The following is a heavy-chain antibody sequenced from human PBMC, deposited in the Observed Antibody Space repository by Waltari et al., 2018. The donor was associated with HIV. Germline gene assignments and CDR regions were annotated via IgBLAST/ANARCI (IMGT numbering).Heavy chain of an antibody. CDR2: ISWRSGNI. J-gene: IGHJ5*02. V-gene: IGHV3-9*01. CDR3: ARGPMYKWFDP. Sequence: EGQLVESGGDLVQPGGSLRLSCVASGFKFDDYAMHWVRQAPGKVLEWVSGISWRSGNIAYADSVRGRFTISRDNAKKSLYLRMNSLRAEDTALYYCARGPMYKWFDPWGQGTLVTVSS. CDR1: GFKFDDYA. D-gene: IGHD3-10*02.